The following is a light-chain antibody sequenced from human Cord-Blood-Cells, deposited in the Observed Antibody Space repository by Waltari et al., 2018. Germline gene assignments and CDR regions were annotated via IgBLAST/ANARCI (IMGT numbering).Light chain of an antibody. CDR2: DAS. CDR3: QQYNSYWT. CDR1: QSISSW. Sequence: DIQMTKSPSTLSASVGDRVTITCRASQSISSWLDWYQQKPGKAPKLLIYDASSLESGVPSRFSGSGSGTEFPLTISSLQPDDFATYYCQQYNSYWTFGQGTKVEIK. V-gene: IGKV1-5*01. J-gene: IGKJ1*01.